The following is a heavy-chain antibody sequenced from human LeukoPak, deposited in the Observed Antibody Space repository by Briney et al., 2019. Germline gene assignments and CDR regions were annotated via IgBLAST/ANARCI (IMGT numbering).Heavy chain of an antibody. V-gene: IGHV3-30*02. CDR2: IRYDGSNK. CDR3: AKDFIAARLSSFDY. J-gene: IGHJ4*02. Sequence: PGGSLRLSCAASGFTFSSYGMHWVRQAPGKGLEWVAFIRYDGSNKYYADSVKGRFTISRDNSKNTLYLQMNSLRAEDTAVYYCAKDFIAARLSSFDYWGQGTLVTVSS. CDR1: GFTFSSYG. D-gene: IGHD6-6*01.